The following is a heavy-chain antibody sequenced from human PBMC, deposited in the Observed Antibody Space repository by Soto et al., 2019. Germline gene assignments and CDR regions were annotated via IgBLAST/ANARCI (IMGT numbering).Heavy chain of an antibody. CDR3: STSVYCSTTRCYYYYGLDV. CDR1: GGTFSSHS. D-gene: IGHD2-2*01. J-gene: IGHJ6*02. V-gene: IGHV1-69*01. CDR2: IIPIFGTE. Sequence: QVQLVQSGAEVKKPGSSVKVSCKVSGGTFSSHSINWVRQAPGQGPEWMGGIIPIFGTENYAQKFQGRVTITADESTSTAYTELRSLTSEDTALYYCSTSVYCSTTRCYYYYGLDVWGQGTTVIVSS.